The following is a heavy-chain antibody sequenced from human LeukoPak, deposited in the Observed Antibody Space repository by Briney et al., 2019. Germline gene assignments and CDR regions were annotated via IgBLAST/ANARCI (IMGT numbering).Heavy chain of an antibody. CDR3: ARRAEIQSIAARPDEYYYYYYMDV. D-gene: IGHD6-6*01. V-gene: IGHV4-39*01. J-gene: IGHJ6*03. Sequence: SETLSLTCTVSGGSISSSSYYWGWIRQPPGKGLEWIGSIYYSGSTYYNPSLKSRVTISVDTSKNQFSLKLSSVTAADTAVYYCARRAEIQSIAARPDEYYYYYYMDVWGKGTTVTVSS. CDR1: GGSISSSSYY. CDR2: IYYSGST.